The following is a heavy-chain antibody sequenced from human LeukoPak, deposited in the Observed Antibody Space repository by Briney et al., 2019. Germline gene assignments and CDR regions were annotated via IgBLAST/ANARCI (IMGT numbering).Heavy chain of an antibody. CDR3: AKVSSPLRFLEWSYYMDV. J-gene: IGHJ6*03. D-gene: IGHD3-3*01. CDR1: GFTFSSYG. V-gene: IGHV3-30*02. CDR2: IRYDGSNK. Sequence: GGSLRLSCAASGFTFSSYGMHWVRQAPGKGLEWVAFIRYDGSNKYYADSVKGRFTISRDNSKNTLYLQMNSLRAEDTAVYYCAKVSSPLRFLEWSYYMDVWGKGTTVTVSS.